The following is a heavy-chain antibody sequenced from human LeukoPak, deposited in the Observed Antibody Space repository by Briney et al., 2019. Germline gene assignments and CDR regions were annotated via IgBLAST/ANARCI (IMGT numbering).Heavy chain of an antibody. CDR2: IIPIFGTA. CDR3: ARGVYYYDSSGYYYGPYYFDY. CDR1: GGTFSSYD. Sequence: SVKVSCKASGGTFSSYDISWVRQAPGQGLEWMGGIIPIFGTANYAQKFQGRVTITADESTSTAYMELSSLRSEDTAVYYCARGVYYYDSSGYYYGPYYFDYWGQGTLVTVSS. V-gene: IGHV1-69*13. D-gene: IGHD3-22*01. J-gene: IGHJ4*02.